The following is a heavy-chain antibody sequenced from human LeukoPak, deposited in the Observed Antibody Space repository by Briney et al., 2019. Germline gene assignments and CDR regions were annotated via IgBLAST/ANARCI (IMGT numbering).Heavy chain of an antibody. CDR3: ARAPNSNWSGLDF. V-gene: IGHV3-74*01. Sequence: SRITPTGTTTSYADSVTRRFTVSTHNAKNTLYLQVNNLRAEDTAVYYCARAPNSNWSGLDFCGQGTLLTVSS. D-gene: IGHD6-6*01. CDR2: ITPTGTTT. J-gene: IGHJ4*02.